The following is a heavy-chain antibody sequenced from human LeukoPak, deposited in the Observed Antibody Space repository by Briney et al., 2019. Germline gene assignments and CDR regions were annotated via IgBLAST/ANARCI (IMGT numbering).Heavy chain of an antibody. CDR1: GGSLSSSSYY. D-gene: IGHD3-9*01. CDR2: IYYSGST. V-gene: IGHV4-39*01. J-gene: IGHJ4*02. CDR3: ARQMGYFDILTPPVY. Sequence: SETLSLTCTVSGGSLSSSSYYWGWIRQPPGKGLEWIGSIYYSGSTYYNPSLKSRVTISVDTSKNQFSLKLSSVTAADTAVYYCARQMGYFDILTPPVYWGQGTLVTVSS.